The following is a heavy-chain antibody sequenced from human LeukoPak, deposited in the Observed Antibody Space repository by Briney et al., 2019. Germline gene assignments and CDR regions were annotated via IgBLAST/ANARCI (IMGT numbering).Heavy chain of an antibody. D-gene: IGHD3-10*01. Sequence: GGSLTLSCASSGFTFSSYAMSWVRQAPGKGLEWVSAISCRGGSTYDADSVKGRFTISRDNSKNTLYLQMNSLRAEDTAVYYCAKEEEVLLWFGELLSIDYWGQGTLVTVSS. CDR3: AKEEEVLLWFGELLSIDY. CDR1: GFTFSSYA. V-gene: IGHV3-23*01. J-gene: IGHJ4*02. CDR2: ISCRGGST.